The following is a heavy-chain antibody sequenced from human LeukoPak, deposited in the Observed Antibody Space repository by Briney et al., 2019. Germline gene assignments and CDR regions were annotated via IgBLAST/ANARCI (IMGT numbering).Heavy chain of an antibody. V-gene: IGHV1-69*05. CDR1: VGTFSSYA. J-gene: IGHJ4*02. D-gene: IGHD3-22*01. CDR2: IIPIFGKA. Sequence: GSSEKVSCKASVGTFSSYAISWVRQAPGRGGEGMGGIIPIFGKANYAQKFQGRVTITTDESTSTAYMELSSLRSEDTAVYYCASSYYYDSSGYYEGVDYWGQGTLVTVSS. CDR3: ASSYYYDSSGYYEGVDY.